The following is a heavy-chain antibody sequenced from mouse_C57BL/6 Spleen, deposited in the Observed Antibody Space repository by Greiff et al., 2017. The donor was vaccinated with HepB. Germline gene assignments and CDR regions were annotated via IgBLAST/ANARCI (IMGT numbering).Heavy chain of an antibody. CDR1: GYTFTSYD. CDR3: ARAGYDYDENYFDY. Sequence: VQLKESGPELVKPGASVKLSCKASGYTFTSYDINWVKQRPGQGLEWIGWIYPRDGSTKYNEKFKGKATLTVDTSSSTAYMELHSLTSEDSAVYFCARAGYDYDENYFDYWGQGTTLTVSS. J-gene: IGHJ2*01. CDR2: IYPRDGST. V-gene: IGHV1-85*01. D-gene: IGHD2-4*01.